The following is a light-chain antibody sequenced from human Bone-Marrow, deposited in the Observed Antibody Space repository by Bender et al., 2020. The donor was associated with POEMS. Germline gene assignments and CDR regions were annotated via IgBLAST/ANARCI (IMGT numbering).Light chain of an antibody. V-gene: IGLV2-14*03. CDR2: DVS. CDR3: NSYSATTTQV. Sequence: QSALTQPASVSGSPGQSITISCTGTSSDVGGYDYVSWYQQHPGKAPKLVIFDVSHRPSGVSSRFSGSKSGNTASLTISGLQAEDEADYFCNSYSATTTQVFGGGTKLTVL. J-gene: IGLJ3*02. CDR1: SSDVGGYDY.